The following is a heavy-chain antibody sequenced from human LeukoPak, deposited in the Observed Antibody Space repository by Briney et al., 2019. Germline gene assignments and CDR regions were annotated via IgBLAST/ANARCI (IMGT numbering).Heavy chain of an antibody. CDR2: IDGDGRNI. V-gene: IGHV3-74*01. J-gene: IGHJ6*02. CDR3: TRDLMDYDVSTGLHHYYMDV. Sequence: GGSLRLSCVASGFTFSSYWMHWVRQDPRKGLVWVSRIDGDGRNINYADSVRGRFTISRDNAKNTLYLQMNTLRVEDMAVYYCTRDLMDYDVSTGLHHYYMDVWGQGTTVTVSS. CDR1: GFTFSSYW. D-gene: IGHD3-9*01.